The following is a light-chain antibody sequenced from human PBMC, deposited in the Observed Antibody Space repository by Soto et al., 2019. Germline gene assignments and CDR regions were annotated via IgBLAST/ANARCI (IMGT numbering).Light chain of an antibody. CDR1: QSISSW. Sequence: DIQMTQSPSTLYASVGDRVTITCRASQSISSWLAWYQQKPGKAPKLLIYDASSLESGVPSRFSGSGSGTEFTLTTSSLQPDDFATYYCQQYNSYPRTFGQGTKWIS. CDR2: DAS. J-gene: IGKJ1*01. V-gene: IGKV1-5*01. CDR3: QQYNSYPRT.